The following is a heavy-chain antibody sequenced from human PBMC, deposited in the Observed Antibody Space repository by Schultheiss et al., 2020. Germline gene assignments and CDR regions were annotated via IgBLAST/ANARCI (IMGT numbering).Heavy chain of an antibody. Sequence: GGSLRLSCAASGFTFSDYYMSWIRQAPGKGLEWVSYISSSGSTIYYADSVKGRFTISRDNAKNSLYLQMNSLRAEDTAVYYCARLRYLPITMVRGVISYYYGMDVWGQGTTVTVSS. J-gene: IGHJ6*02. CDR1: GFTFSDYY. D-gene: IGHD3-10*01. CDR3: ARLRYLPITMVRGVISYYYGMDV. CDR2: ISSSGSTI. V-gene: IGHV3-11*01.